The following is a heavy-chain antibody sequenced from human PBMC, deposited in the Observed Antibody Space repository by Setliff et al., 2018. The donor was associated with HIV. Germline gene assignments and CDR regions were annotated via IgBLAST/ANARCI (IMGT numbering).Heavy chain of an antibody. CDR1: GGSISNYY. CDR2: IYPIGSPDFPSGNT. CDR3: TVDYNSVSNRFDY. D-gene: IGHD3-10*01. Sequence: PSETLSLTCTVSGGSISNYYWSWIRQPPGKGLEWIGYIYPIGSPDFPSGNTVYNPSFRSRVTLSLDTSKNQFSLKLTSVTAADAAVYYCTVDYNSVSNRFDYWGQGTPVTVSS. V-gene: IGHV4-4*08. J-gene: IGHJ4*02.